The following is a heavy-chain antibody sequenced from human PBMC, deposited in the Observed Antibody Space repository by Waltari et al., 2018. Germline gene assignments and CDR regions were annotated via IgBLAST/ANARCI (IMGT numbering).Heavy chain of an antibody. CDR2: IDRRGDIL. CDR3: ATSFAHTGTGYADFAF. Sequence: EAHLLESGGGLVQPVESLRRPFSASGFIFGRCALGWVRQAPGGGLEWISVIDRRGDILFTADSVKGRFIISRDNSKQTLHLQMSSLSAEDTGMYYCATSFAHTGTGYADFAFWGQGTLVAVSS. CDR1: GFIFGRCA. V-gene: IGHV3-23*01. D-gene: IGHD5-12*01. J-gene: IGHJ4*02.